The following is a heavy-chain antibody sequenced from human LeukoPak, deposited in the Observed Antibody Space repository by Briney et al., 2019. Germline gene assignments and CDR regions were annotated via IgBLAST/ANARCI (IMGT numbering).Heavy chain of an antibody. V-gene: IGHV4-4*02. D-gene: IGHD6-19*01. Sequence: SETLSRTCAVSGGSISSTNWWNWVRQPPGKGLKWIGEIHHSGSTNYNPSLKSRVTISVDKSKNQFSLKLSSVTAADTAVYYCARSPGYSSGGGGTFDYWGQGTLVTVSS. CDR1: GGSISSTNW. CDR2: IHHSGST. CDR3: ARSPGYSSGGGGTFDY. J-gene: IGHJ4*02.